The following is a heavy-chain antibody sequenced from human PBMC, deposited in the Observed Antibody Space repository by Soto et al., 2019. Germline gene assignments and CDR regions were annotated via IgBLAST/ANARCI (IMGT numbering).Heavy chain of an antibody. CDR1: GAPTSAYY. V-gene: IGHV4-59*01. D-gene: IGHD3-10*01. J-gene: IGHJ6*02. CDR2: TYYTGNT. CDR3: AARSGRSYFGMDI. Sequence: QVQLQESGPRLVKPSETLSLTCTVSGAPTSAYYWNWIRQSPGKGLEWIGYTYYTGNTNYSPSLKGRVTISVDTSKNQFSLQLTSVAAADTAMYYCAARSGRSYFGMDIWGQGTTVTVSS.